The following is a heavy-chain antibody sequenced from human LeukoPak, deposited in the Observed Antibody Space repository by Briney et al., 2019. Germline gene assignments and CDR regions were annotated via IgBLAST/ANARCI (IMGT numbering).Heavy chain of an antibody. V-gene: IGHV3-30-3*01. CDR3: ARNDYGDYYFDY. J-gene: IGHJ4*02. D-gene: IGHD4-17*01. CDR1: GFTFRNYA. CDR2: ISYDGSNK. Sequence: GGSLRLSCAASGFTFRNYAMHWVRQAPGKGLEWVAVISYDGSNKYYADSVKGRFTISRDNSKNTLYLQMNSLRAEDTAVNYCARNDYGDYYFDYWGQGTLVTVSS.